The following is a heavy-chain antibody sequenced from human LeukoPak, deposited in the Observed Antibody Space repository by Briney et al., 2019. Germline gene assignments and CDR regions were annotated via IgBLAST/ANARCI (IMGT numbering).Heavy chain of an antibody. J-gene: IGHJ4*02. D-gene: IGHD6-19*01. CDR3: AREPEEYSSGWRPYYFDY. CDR2: ISSSGSTI. V-gene: IGHV3-48*03. CDR1: GFTFSSYE. Sequence: GGSLRLSCAASGFTFSSYEMNWVRQAPGKGLEWVSYISSSGSTIYHADSVKGRFTISRDNAKNSLYLQMNSLRAEDTAVYYCAREPEEYSSGWRPYYFDYWGQGTLVTVSS.